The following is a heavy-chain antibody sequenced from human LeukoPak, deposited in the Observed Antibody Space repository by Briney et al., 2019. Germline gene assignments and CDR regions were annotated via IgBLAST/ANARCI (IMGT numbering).Heavy chain of an antibody. D-gene: IGHD3-3*01. CDR1: GVSISSYY. Sequence: SETLSLTCTVSGVSISSYYWSWIRQPPGKGLEWIGYIYYSGSTNYNPSLKSRVTISVDTSKNQFSLKLSSVTAADTAVYYCARGHKGVAPGYWGQGTLVTVSS. CDR2: IYYSGST. J-gene: IGHJ4*02. CDR3: ARGHKGVAPGY. V-gene: IGHV4-59*01.